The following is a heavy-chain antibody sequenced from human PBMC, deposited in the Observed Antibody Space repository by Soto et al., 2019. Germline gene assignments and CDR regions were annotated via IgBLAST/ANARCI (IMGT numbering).Heavy chain of an antibody. V-gene: IGHV1-69*01. CDR1: GGTFSSYA. Sequence: QVQLVQSGAEVKKPGSSVKVSCKASGGTFSSYAISWVRQAPGQGLEWMGGIIPIFGTANYAQKFQGRVTITADESTSTAYMELSSLRSEDTAVYYCARDLGSVVVTDIPGAFDIWGQGTMVTVSS. CDR3: ARDLGSVVVTDIPGAFDI. CDR2: IIPIFGTA. J-gene: IGHJ3*02. D-gene: IGHD2-21*02.